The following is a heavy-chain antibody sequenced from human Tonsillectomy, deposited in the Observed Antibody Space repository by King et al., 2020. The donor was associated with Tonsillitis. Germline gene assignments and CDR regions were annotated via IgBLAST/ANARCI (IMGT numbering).Heavy chain of an antibody. Sequence: QLQESGPGLVKPSETLSLTCTVSGGSISSYYWSWIRQPPGKGPEWIGYIYYSGSTNYNPSLKSRVTISVDTSKNQFSLKLSSVTAADTAVYYCARGNDILTGYYIDYWGQGTLVTVSS. CDR2: IYYSGST. J-gene: IGHJ4*02. CDR3: ARGNDILTGYYIDY. V-gene: IGHV4-59*01. D-gene: IGHD3-9*01. CDR1: GGSISSYY.